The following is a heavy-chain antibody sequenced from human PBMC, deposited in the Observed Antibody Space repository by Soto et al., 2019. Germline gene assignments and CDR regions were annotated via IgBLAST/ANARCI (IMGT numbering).Heavy chain of an antibody. CDR2: IKHDGSES. Sequence: GSLRLSCAASGFTFSTYWMNWVRQAPGKGLERVANIKHDGSESYYVDSVKGRFTISRDNAKNSLYLQMNSLRAEDTAVYYCTRSWGWIGREVYWGQGTQVTVSS. D-gene: IGHD3-16*01. J-gene: IGHJ4*02. V-gene: IGHV3-7*01. CDR3: TRSWGWIGREVY. CDR1: GFTFSTYW.